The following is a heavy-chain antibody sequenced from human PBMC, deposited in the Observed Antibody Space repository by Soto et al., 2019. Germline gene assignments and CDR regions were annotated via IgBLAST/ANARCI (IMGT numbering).Heavy chain of an antibody. J-gene: IGHJ4*02. CDR1: GFICSSYD. Sequence: PGGSLSLSCAASGFICSSYDMSWVRPAPGKGLEWVSTILVDGRTFYVDSVKGRFTISRDNAKNTLYLQMSSLTVEDTAVYYCARDLSGNTTPYFDLWGQGTLVTVSS. V-gene: IGHV3-23*01. CDR2: ILVDGRT. CDR3: ARDLSGNTTPYFDL. D-gene: IGHD1-7*01.